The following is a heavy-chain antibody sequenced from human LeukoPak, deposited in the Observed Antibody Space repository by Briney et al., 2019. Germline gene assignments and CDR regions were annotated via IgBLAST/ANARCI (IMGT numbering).Heavy chain of an antibody. V-gene: IGHV4-38-2*02. Sequence: PSETLSLTCTVSGYSISSGYYWGWIRQPPGKGLEWIGSIYHSGSTTYNPSLKSRVTISVDTSKNHFSLKLSSVTAADTSVYYCARLFSSSRRNQYYFDYWGQGTLVTVSS. CDR2: IYHSGST. CDR3: ARLFSSSRRNQYYFDY. J-gene: IGHJ4*02. D-gene: IGHD6-13*01. CDR1: GYSISSGYY.